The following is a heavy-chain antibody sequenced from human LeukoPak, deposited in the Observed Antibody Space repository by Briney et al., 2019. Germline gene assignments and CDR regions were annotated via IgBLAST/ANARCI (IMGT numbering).Heavy chain of an antibody. CDR2: IYTSGIT. D-gene: IGHD3-16*01. J-gene: IGHJ5*02. CDR1: GGAISSESYY. CDR3: ARVLVLGELNWFDP. Sequence: SETLSLTCTVSGGAISSESYYWSWIRQPAGKGLEWIGRIYTSGITNYNPSLKSRVTISVDTSKSQFSLNLSSVTAADTAVYYCARVLVLGELNWFDPWGQGTLVTVS. V-gene: IGHV4-61*02.